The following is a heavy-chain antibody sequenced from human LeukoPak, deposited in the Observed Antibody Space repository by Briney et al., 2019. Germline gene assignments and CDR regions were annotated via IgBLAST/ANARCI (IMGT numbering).Heavy chain of an antibody. CDR2: INAYNDNT. D-gene: IGHD1-26*01. Sequence: ASVKVSCKASGYTFNSAGISWVRQAPGQGLEWMGWINAYNDNTKYAEKLQGRVTMTTDTSTSTAYMELRSLRSDDTAVYYCARTTNYYYYYYYIDVWGKGTTVTVSS. CDR3: ARTTNYYYYYYYIDV. J-gene: IGHJ6*03. V-gene: IGHV1-18*01. CDR1: GYTFNSAG.